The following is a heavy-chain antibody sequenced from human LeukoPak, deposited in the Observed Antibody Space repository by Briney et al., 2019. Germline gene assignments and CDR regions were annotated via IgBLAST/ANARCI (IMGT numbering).Heavy chain of an antibody. CDR2: IYSGGST. V-gene: IGHV3-53*01. Sequence: LPGGSLRLSCAASGFTVSSNYMSWVRQAPGKGLEWVSVIYSGGSTYYADSVKGRFTISRDNSKNTLYLQMNSLRAEDTAVYYCARESSSSYYFDYWGQGTLVTVSS. J-gene: IGHJ4*02. D-gene: IGHD6-6*01. CDR1: GFTVSSNY. CDR3: ARESSSSYYFDY.